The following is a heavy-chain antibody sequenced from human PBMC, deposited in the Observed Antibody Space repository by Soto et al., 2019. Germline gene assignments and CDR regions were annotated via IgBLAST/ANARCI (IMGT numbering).Heavy chain of an antibody. CDR3: ARLVPDNNGDWFDP. CDR2: IYYSGNT. J-gene: IGHJ5*02. D-gene: IGHD1-20*01. Sequence: SETLSLTCTVSGGSISSYYWSWIRQPPGKGLEWIGYIYYSGNTNYNPSLKSRVTISVDTSKNQFSLKLSSVTAADTAVYYCARLVPDNNGDWFDPWGQGTLVTVSS. CDR1: GGSISSYY. V-gene: IGHV4-59*12.